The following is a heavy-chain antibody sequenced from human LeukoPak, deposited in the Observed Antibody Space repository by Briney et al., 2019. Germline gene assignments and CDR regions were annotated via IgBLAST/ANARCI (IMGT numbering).Heavy chain of an antibody. CDR1: GFTFSSYA. CDR3: ARTSGGSYYYFDY. V-gene: IGHV3-23*01. J-gene: IGHJ4*02. CDR2: ISGSGGST. D-gene: IGHD1-26*01. Sequence: GGSLRLSCAASGFTFSSYAMSWVRQAPGKGLEWVSAISGSGGSTYYADSVKGRFTISRDNAKNSLYLQMNSLRAEDTAVYYCARTSGGSYYYFDYWGQGTLVTVSS.